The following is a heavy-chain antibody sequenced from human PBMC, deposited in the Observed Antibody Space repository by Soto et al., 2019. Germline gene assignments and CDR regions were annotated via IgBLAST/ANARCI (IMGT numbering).Heavy chain of an antibody. CDR3: ARGPRCMVRGVIITAEYYSDY. V-gene: IGHV4-34*01. J-gene: IGHJ4*02. Sequence: PSETLSLTCAVYGGSFSGYYWSWIRQPPGKGLEWFGEINHSGSTNYNPSLKSRVTISVDTSKNQFSLKLSSVTAADTAVYYCARGPRCMVRGVIITAEYYSDYWGQGTLVTVSS. CDR2: INHSGST. D-gene: IGHD3-10*01. CDR1: GGSFSGYY.